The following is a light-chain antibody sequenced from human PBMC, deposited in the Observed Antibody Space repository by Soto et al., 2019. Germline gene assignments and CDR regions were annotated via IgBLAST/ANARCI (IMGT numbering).Light chain of an antibody. J-gene: IGLJ3*02. CDR1: ISDVYDYKY. CDR2: EVT. CDR3: SSFTPYSLGV. Sequence: QSALTQPASVSGSPGQSITISCTATISDVYDYKYVSWYQQHPGKAPKPIIYEVTHRPSRVSSRFSGSKSDNTASLTISGLQAEDEADYYCSSFTPYSLGVFGGGTKLTVL. V-gene: IGLV2-14*01.